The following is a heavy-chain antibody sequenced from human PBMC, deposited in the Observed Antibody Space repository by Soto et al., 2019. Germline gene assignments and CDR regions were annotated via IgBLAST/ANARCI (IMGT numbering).Heavy chain of an antibody. D-gene: IGHD2-21*02. CDR2: ISGSGGST. CDR1: GFTFSGYV. V-gene: IGHV3-23*01. Sequence: EVQLLQSGGGLVQPGGSLRLSCEGSGFTFSGYVMSWVRQAPGKGLEWISIISGSGGSTHYADSVKGRFTISKDNSQNMLYLQMDSLRDDDTAVYYCAKNGCGGDCYSSVAGNWFDPWGQGTLVTVSS. J-gene: IGHJ5*02. CDR3: AKNGCGGDCYSSVAGNWFDP.